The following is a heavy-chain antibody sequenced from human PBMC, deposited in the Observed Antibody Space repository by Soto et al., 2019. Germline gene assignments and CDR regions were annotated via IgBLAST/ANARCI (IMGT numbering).Heavy chain of an antibody. V-gene: IGHV3-23*01. CDR3: ANPPSLYCSGGSCYYFDY. D-gene: IGHD2-15*01. Sequence: GGSLRLSCAASGFTFSSYAMSWVRQAPGKGLEWVSAISGSGGSTYYADSVKGRFTISRDNSKNTLYLQMNSLRAEDTAVYYCANPPSLYCSGGSCYYFDYWGQGTLVTVSS. J-gene: IGHJ4*02. CDR1: GFTFSSYA. CDR2: ISGSGGST.